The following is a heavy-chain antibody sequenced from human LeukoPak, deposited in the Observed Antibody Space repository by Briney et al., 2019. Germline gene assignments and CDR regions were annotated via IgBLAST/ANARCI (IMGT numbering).Heavy chain of an antibody. D-gene: IGHD1-1*01. Sequence: PGAPVKVSCKASGGTFSSYAISWVRQAPGQGLEWMGGIIPIFGTANYAQKFQGRVTITADESTSTAYMELSSLRSEDTAVYYCARAPLSIEADQQLMAFDYWGQGTLVTVSS. CDR1: GGTFSSYA. J-gene: IGHJ4*02. CDR3: ARAPLSIEADQQLMAFDY. CDR2: IIPIFGTA. V-gene: IGHV1-69*13.